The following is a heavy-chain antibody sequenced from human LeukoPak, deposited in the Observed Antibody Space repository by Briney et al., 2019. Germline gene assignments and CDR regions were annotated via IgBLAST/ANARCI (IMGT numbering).Heavy chain of an antibody. CDR2: ISSSGSTI. D-gene: IGHD5-18*01. V-gene: IGHV3-48*04. CDR3: ARAGRSYGYLPGKDLDY. J-gene: IGHJ4*02. CDR1: GFTFSSYW. Sequence: GVLRLSCAASGFTFSSYWMSWVRQAPGKGLEWVSYISSSGSTIYYADSVKGRFTISRDNAKNSLYLQMNSLRAEETAVYYCARAGRSYGYLPGKDLDYWGQGTLVTVSS.